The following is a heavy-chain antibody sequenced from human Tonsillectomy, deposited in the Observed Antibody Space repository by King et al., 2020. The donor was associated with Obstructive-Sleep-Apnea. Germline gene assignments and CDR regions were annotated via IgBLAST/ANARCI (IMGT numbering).Heavy chain of an antibody. D-gene: IGHD6-13*01. CDR3: ARQPVTESSSFDY. Sequence: VQLVESGTEVKKPGASVKVSCKASGYILTSYGFSWVRQAPGQGLEWMGWISAYNGNTNYAQKFQGRVTLTTDTSTSTAYMELRTLRSDDTAVYYCARQPVTESSSFDYWGQGTLVTVSS. CDR2: ISAYNGNT. V-gene: IGHV1-18*04. J-gene: IGHJ4*02. CDR1: GYILTSYG.